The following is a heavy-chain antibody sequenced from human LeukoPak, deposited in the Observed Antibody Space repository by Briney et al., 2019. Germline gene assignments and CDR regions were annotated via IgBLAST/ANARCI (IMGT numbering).Heavy chain of an antibody. D-gene: IGHD2-15*01. CDR2: ISAYNGNT. J-gene: IGHJ6*02. V-gene: IGHV1-18*01. CDR1: GYTFTSYG. Sequence: GASVKVSCKASGYTFTSYGISWVRQAPGQGLEWMGWISAYNGNTNYAQKLQGRVTMTTDTSTSTAYMELRSLRSDDTAVYYCVRDYDVVVVAAEGTDGMDVWGQGTTVTVSS. CDR3: VRDYDVVVVAAEGTDGMDV.